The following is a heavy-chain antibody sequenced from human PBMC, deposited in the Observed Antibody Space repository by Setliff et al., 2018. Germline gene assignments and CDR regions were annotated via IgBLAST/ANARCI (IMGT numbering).Heavy chain of an antibody. Sequence: SETLSPTCAVSGGSISSGDASWSWVRQPPGKGLEWIGYIYHAGSTYYNPSLESRVTISIDKPNQQFSLELRSLTAADTAVYYCASMGATAYYFDYWGQGTLVTVSS. J-gene: IGHJ4*02. CDR3: ASMGATAYYFDY. D-gene: IGHD1-26*01. V-gene: IGHV4-30-2*01. CDR2: IYHAGST. CDR1: GGSISSGDAS.